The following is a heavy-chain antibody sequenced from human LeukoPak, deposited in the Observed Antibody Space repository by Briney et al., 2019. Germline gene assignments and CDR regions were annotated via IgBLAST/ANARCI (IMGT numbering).Heavy chain of an antibody. CDR3: ARSEVVAATLDY. V-gene: IGHV4-39*01. D-gene: IGHD2-15*01. J-gene: IGHJ4*02. Sequence: SETLSLTCTVSGGSISSSSYYWGWIRQPPGKGLEWIGSIYYSGSTYYNPSLKSRVTISVDTSKNQFSLKLSSVTAADTAVYYCARSEVVAATLDYWGQGTLVTVS. CDR1: GGSISSSSYY. CDR2: IYYSGST.